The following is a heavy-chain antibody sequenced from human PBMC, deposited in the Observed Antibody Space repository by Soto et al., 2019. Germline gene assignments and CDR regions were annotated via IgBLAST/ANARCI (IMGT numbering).Heavy chain of an antibody. CDR2: INPDGGST. V-gene: IGHV3-74*01. CDR3: VRGPGAYVYFGFDI. CDR1: RFSNSL. Sequence: PGGSPRLSXAASRFSNSLTQLVRQVPGKGLVCVSRINPDGGSTNYADFVKGRFTISRDYATDTVYLQMNSLRAEDTAVYYCVRGPGAYVYFGFDIWGQGTMVTVSS. D-gene: IGHD3-9*01. J-gene: IGHJ3*02.